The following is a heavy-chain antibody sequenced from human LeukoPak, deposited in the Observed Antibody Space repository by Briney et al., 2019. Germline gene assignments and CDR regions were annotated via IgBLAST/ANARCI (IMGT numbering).Heavy chain of an antibody. CDR1: GFTFNSYA. CDR3: ARMHNYYGSGENWFDP. CDR2: ISGSGGST. Sequence: PGGSLRLSCAASGFTFNSYAMSWVRQAPGKGLEWVSVISGSGGSTYYADSVKGRFTISRDNSKNTLFLQMNSLRAEDTAVYYCARMHNYYGSGENWFDPWGQGTLVTVSS. J-gene: IGHJ5*02. D-gene: IGHD3-10*01. V-gene: IGHV3-23*01.